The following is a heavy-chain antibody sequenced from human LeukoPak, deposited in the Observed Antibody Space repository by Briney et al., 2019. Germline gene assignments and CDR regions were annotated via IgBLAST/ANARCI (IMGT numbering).Heavy chain of an antibody. CDR2: ISGSGGST. J-gene: IGHJ3*02. V-gene: IGHV3-23*01. Sequence: ETLSLTCTVSGGSISSSSYYWGWIRQPPGKGLEWVSGISGSGGSTYYADSVKGRFTISRDNSKNTLYVQMNSLRAEDTALYYCAKGGSSSWNAFDIWGQGTLVTVSS. CDR1: GGSISSSSYY. CDR3: AKGGSSSWNAFDI. D-gene: IGHD6-13*01.